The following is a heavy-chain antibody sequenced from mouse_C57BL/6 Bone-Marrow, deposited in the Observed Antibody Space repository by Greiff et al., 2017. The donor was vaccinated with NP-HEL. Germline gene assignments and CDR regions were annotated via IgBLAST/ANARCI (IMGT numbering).Heavy chain of an antibody. CDR3: VITTVVAPLPFDV. CDR1: GYTFTGYW. Sequence: QVQLKQSGAELMKPGASVKLSCKATGYTFTGYWIEWVKQRPGHGLEWIGEILPGSGSTNYNEKFKGKATFTADTSSNTAYMQLSSLTTEDSAIYYCVITTVVAPLPFDVWGTGTTVTVSS. J-gene: IGHJ1*03. CDR2: ILPGSGST. V-gene: IGHV1-9*01. D-gene: IGHD1-1*01.